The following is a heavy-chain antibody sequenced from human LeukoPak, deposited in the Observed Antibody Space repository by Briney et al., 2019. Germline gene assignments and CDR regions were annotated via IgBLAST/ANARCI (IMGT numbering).Heavy chain of an antibody. J-gene: IGHJ4*02. V-gene: IGHV3-30*04. Sequence: SGGSLRLSCAASGFTFSSYAMHWVRQAPGKGLEWVAVISYDGSNKYYADSVKGRFTISRDNSKNTLYLQMNSLRAEDTAVYYCARDLTTVPTGFLDYWGQGTLVPVS. CDR2: ISYDGSNK. CDR1: GFTFSSYA. D-gene: IGHD4-17*01. CDR3: ARDLTTVPTGFLDY.